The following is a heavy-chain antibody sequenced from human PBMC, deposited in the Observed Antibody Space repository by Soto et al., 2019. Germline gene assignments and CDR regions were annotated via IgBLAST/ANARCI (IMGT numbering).Heavy chain of an antibody. CDR2: ISYDGSNE. D-gene: IGHD6-19*01. Sequence: QVQLVESGGGVVQPGRSLRLSCEASGITFSSYAMHWVRQAPGKGLEWVAVISYDGSNEYYADSVKGRFTISRDNSRNTMYLQMNSLRTEDTAVYYCASLNEQWLVLESFHHWGQGTLVTVSS. CDR1: GITFSSYA. J-gene: IGHJ1*01. V-gene: IGHV3-30-3*01. CDR3: ASLNEQWLVLESFHH.